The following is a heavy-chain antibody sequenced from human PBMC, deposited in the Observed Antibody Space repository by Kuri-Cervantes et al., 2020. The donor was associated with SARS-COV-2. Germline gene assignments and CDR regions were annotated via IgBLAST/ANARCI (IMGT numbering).Heavy chain of an antibody. Sequence: GESLKISCAGSGFTVSVNYINWVRQAPGRGLEWVSLISSGGSTFYADSVKGRFTMSRDISNNMLHLQMNSLRAEDTAVYYCARDSGGATRLTYYYYYYGMDVWGQGTTVTVSS. CDR3: ARDSGGATRLTYYYYYYGMDV. CDR2: ISSGGST. D-gene: IGHD1-26*01. J-gene: IGHJ6*02. V-gene: IGHV3-66*01. CDR1: GFTVSVNY.